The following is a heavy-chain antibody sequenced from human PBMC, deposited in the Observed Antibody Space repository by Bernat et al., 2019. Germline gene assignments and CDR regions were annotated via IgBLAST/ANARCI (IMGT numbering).Heavy chain of an antibody. Sequence: VQLVESGGGLVKPGGSLRLSCAASGFTFSDYYMSWIRQAPGKGLEWVSAISGSGGSTYYADSVKGRFTISRDNSKNTLYLQMNSLRAEDTAVYYCAKARQLESDYWGQGTLVTVSS. D-gene: IGHD6-6*01. CDR2: ISGSGGST. CDR3: AKARQLESDY. CDR1: GFTFSDYY. J-gene: IGHJ4*02. V-gene: IGHV3-23*04.